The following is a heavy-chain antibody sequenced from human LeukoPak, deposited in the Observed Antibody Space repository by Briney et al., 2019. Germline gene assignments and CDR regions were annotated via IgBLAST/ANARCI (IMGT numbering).Heavy chain of an antibody. CDR2: IKWDGSEI. Sequence: GGSLGLSCAASGFTFSSYWMSWVRQAPGKGLEWVANIKWDGSEIYYVDSVKGRFLISRDNAKNSLYLQMNSLRAEDTAVYYCARDCVIVGAPCYDCWGQGTLVSVSS. D-gene: IGHD1-26*01. J-gene: IGHJ4*02. V-gene: IGHV3-7*04. CDR1: GFTFSSYW. CDR3: ARDCVIVGAPCYDC.